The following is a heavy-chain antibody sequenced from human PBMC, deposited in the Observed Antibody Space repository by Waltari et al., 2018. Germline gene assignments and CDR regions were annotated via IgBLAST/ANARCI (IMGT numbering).Heavy chain of an antibody. D-gene: IGHD3-10*01. CDR1: GFTVSSSH. Sequence: VQVVETGGGLIQPGGSLRLSCAASGFTVSSSHMSWVRQAPGKGREWVSVILTGGNTLYADSVKGRFTISRDNSKNTLYLQMNSLRVEDTAMFYCVRNYDGKLYWGQGTLVTVSS. CDR2: ILTGGNT. J-gene: IGHJ4*02. V-gene: IGHV3-53*02. CDR3: VRNYDGKLY.